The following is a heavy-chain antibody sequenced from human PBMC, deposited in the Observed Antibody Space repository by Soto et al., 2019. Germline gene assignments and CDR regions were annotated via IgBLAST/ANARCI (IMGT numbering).Heavy chain of an antibody. CDR1: GFTFSSYG. Sequence: GGSLRLSCAASGFTFSSYGMHWVRQAPGKGLEWVAVISYDGSNKYYADSVKGRFTISRDNSKNTLYLQMNSLRAEDTVVYYCAKDRSMNSYDYIWGSYRYTGPARHAFDIWGQGTMVTVSS. CDR2: ISYDGSNK. CDR3: AKDRSMNSYDYIWGSYRYTGPARHAFDI. J-gene: IGHJ3*02. D-gene: IGHD3-16*02. V-gene: IGHV3-30*18.